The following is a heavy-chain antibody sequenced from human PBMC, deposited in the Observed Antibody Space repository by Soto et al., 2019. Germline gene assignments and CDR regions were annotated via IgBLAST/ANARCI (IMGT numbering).Heavy chain of an antibody. D-gene: IGHD2-15*01. CDR1: GFTFSDAW. V-gene: IGHV3-15*01. CDR2: IKSKSDGGTT. Sequence: GGSLRLSCAASGFTFSDAWMSWVRQAPGKGLDWVGRIKSKSDGGTTEYAAPVRGRFTISRDDSKNTLYLQINSLKTEDTAVYYCTTDLWRIAVVVGSTGYFNPWGQGTPVTVSS. J-gene: IGHJ5*02. CDR3: TTDLWRIAVVVGSTGYFNP.